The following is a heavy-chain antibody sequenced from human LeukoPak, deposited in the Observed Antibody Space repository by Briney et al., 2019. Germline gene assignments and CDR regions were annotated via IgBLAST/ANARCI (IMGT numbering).Heavy chain of an antibody. D-gene: IGHD3-9*01. CDR3: ARGAIRYFDWLSHFDY. J-gene: IGHJ4*02. Sequence: PSQTLSLTCAVSGGSISSGGYSWSWIRQPPGKGLEWIGHIYHSGSTYYNPSLKSRVTISVDRSKNQFSLKLSSVTAADTAVYYCARGAIRYFDWLSHFDYWGQGTLVTVSS. CDR1: GGSISSGGYS. CDR2: IYHSGST. V-gene: IGHV4-30-2*01.